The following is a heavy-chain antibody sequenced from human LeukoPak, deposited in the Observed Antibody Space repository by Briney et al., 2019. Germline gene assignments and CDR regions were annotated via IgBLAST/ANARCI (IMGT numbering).Heavy chain of an antibody. J-gene: IGHJ4*02. CDR1: GFTFNNAW. V-gene: IGHV3-15*01. CDR2: IKSKTDGGTT. D-gene: IGHD3-10*01. CDR3: TLLWFGELSSGDS. Sequence: GGSLRLSCAASGFTFNNAWMTWVRQAPGKGLEWVGRIKSKTDGGTTDYAAPVEGRFTISRDDSKTTLYLQMNSLKTEDTAVYYCTLLWFGELSSGDSWGQGTLVTVSS.